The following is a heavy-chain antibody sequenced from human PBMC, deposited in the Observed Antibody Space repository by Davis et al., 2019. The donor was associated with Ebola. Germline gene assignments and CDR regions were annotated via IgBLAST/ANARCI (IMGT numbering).Heavy chain of an antibody. J-gene: IGHJ4*02. V-gene: IGHV5-10-1*01. CDR3: VAIYGDYKANPDF. CDR1: GYSFTSYW. CDR2: IDPSDSNT. Sequence: GESLKISCKGSGYSFTSYWISWVRQMPGRGLEWMGRIDPSDSNTNYSPSFQGHVTISVDKSISTVYLQWNSLKASDTAMYYCVAIYGDYKANPDFWGQGTLVTVSS. D-gene: IGHD4-17*01.